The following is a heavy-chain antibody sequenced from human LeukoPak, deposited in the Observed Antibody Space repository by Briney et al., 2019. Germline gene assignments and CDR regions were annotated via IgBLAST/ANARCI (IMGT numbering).Heavy chain of an antibody. CDR3: ARDPMGYYYHEYGMDV. J-gene: IGHJ6*04. CDR1: GFTFSSYE. Sequence: GGSLRLSCAASGFTFSSYEMNWVRRAPGKGREWVSYISSSGSTIYYADSVKARFPLSRDNAKNSLYLQMNSLRAEETAVYYCARDPMGYYYHEYGMDVWGKGTTVTLSS. V-gene: IGHV3-48*03. D-gene: IGHD5-24*01. CDR2: ISSSGSTI.